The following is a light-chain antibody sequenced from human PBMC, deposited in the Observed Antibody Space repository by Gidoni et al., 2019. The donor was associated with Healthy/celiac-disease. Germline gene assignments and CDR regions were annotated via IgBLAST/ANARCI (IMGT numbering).Light chain of an antibody. CDR1: ALPKQY. J-gene: IGLJ3*02. CDR3: QSADSSGTPSWV. Sequence: SYELTQPPSVSVSPGQTARITCSGDALPKQYAYWYQQKPGQAPVLVIYKDRERPSGIPERFSGSSSGTTVTLTISGVQAEGEADYYCQSADSSGTPSWVFGGGTKLTVL. CDR2: KDR. V-gene: IGLV3-25*03.